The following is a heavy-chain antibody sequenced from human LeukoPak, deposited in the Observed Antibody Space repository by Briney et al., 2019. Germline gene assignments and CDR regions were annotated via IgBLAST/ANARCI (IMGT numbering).Heavy chain of an antibody. CDR2: IYSGGST. V-gene: IGHV3-66*01. CDR1: GFTFSDYY. J-gene: IGHJ4*02. D-gene: IGHD5-18*01. CDR3: ARVYSYGRKVDY. Sequence: GGSLRLSCAASGFTFSDYYMSWVRQAPGKGLEWVSVIYSGGSTYYADSVKGRFTISRDNSKNTLYLQMNSLRAEDTAVYYCARVYSYGRKVDYWGQGTLVTVSS.